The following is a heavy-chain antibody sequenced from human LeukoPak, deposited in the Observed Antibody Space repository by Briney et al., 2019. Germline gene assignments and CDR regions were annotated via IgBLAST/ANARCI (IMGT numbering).Heavy chain of an antibody. V-gene: IGHV4-34*01. CDR2: INHSGST. CDR1: GGSFSGYY. Sequence: PSETLSLTCAVYGGSFSGYYWSWIRQPPGKGLEWIGEINHSGSTNYNPSLKSRVTISVDTSKNQFSLKLSSVTAADTAVYYCARDRYDYVWGSYRPNFFDYWGQGTLVTVSS. D-gene: IGHD3-16*02. CDR3: ARDRYDYVWGSYRPNFFDY. J-gene: IGHJ4*02.